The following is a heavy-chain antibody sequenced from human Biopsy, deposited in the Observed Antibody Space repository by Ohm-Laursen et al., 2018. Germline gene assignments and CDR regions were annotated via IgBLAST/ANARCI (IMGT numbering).Heavy chain of an antibody. Sequence: SQTLSLTCTVVSGSSISGYYWTWLRQSPGRGLEWSGYIYYHNGRSSHNPSLKSRVTMSVDTSQNQFSLNLNSVTAADTAVYYCARDFRAGSGFLRSNNHYCGMDVWGPGTRVTVSS. J-gene: IGHJ6*02. CDR2: IYYHNGRS. D-gene: IGHD5-24*01. CDR1: GSSISGYY. CDR3: ARDFRAGSGFLRSNNHYCGMDV. V-gene: IGHV4-59*01.